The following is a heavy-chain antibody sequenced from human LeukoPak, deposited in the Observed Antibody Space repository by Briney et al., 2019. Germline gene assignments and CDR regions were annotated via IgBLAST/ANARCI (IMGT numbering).Heavy chain of an antibody. CDR3: ARDGNSGWYTGENYYYYGMDV. CDR1: GFTFSSFA. J-gene: IGHJ6*02. Sequence: GGSLRLSCAASGFTFSSFAVHWVRQAPDKGLEWVAGISYDGTNKDYADSVKGRFTMSRDNSKNTLYLQMNSLTLEDTALYYCARDGNSGWYTGENYYYYGMDVWGQGTTVTVSS. D-gene: IGHD6-19*01. V-gene: IGHV3-30-3*01. CDR2: ISYDGTNK.